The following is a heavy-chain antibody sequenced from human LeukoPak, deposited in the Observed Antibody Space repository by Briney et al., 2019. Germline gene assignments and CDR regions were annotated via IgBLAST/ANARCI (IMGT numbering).Heavy chain of an antibody. V-gene: IGHV3-21*01. CDR3: ARASPYGWPHYYYYYMDV. CDR1: GFTFSSYS. Sequence: GGSLRLSCAASGFTFSSYSMNWVRQAPGKGLEWVSSISSSSSYIYYADSVKGRFTISRDNAKNSLYLQMNSLRAEDTAVYYCARASPYGWPHYYYYYMDVWGKGTTVAVSS. CDR2: ISSSSSYI. D-gene: IGHD4-17*01. J-gene: IGHJ6*03.